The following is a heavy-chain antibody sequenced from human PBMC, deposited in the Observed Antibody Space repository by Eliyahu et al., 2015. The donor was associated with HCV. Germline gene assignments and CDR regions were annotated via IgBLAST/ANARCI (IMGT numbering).Heavy chain of an antibody. CDR1: GFXFXSYA. J-gene: IGHJ4*02. D-gene: IGHD6-13*01. V-gene: IGHV3-23*01. Sequence: EVQLLESGGGLVQPGGSLRLXCAASGFXFXSYARSWVRXAPGKGLEWVSAISGSGGSTYYADSVKGRFTISRDNSKNTLYLQMNSLRAEDTAVYYCAKDGARRGAAAGRRYFDYWGQGTLVTVSS. CDR3: AKDGARRGAAAGRRYFDY. CDR2: ISGSGGST.